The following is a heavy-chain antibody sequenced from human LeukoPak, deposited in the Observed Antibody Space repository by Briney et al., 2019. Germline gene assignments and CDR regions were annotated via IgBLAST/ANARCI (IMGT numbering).Heavy chain of an antibody. CDR2: ISSNGGST. Sequence: GGSLRLSCAASGFTFSSYAMHWVRQAPGKGLEYVSAISSNGGSTYYANSVKGRFTISRDNSKNTLYLQMGSLRAEDMAVYYCARGRYNWNFDYWGQGSLVTVSS. J-gene: IGHJ4*02. CDR3: ARGRYNWNFDY. D-gene: IGHD1-1*01. V-gene: IGHV3-64*01. CDR1: GFTFSSYA.